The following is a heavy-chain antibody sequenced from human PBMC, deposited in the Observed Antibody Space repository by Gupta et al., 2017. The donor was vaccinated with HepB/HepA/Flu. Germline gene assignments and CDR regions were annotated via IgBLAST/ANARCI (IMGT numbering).Heavy chain of an antibody. D-gene: IGHD1-1*01. J-gene: IGHJ5*02. CDR2: MNPTRGDW. CDR3: ARGDTGRFGP. CDR1: GYRFITYN. V-gene: IGHV1-8*01. Sequence: QVQLVSSVAEVTTPGASVKVSCKSSGYRFITYNIDWLRQAPGQGLEWVAWMNPTRGDWASAPKFQGGITMTRNTSIRTGNMELTMKLTSRTSEDTAVYYGARGDTGRFGPGGQGTLVTVSS.